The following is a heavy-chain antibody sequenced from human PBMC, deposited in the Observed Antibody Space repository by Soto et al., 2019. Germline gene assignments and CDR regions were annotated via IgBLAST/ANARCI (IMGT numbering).Heavy chain of an antibody. CDR1: GYTFTIYG. CDR3: ARVMVRGVPYYYYYGMDV. V-gene: IGHV1-18*01. CDR2: ISAYNGNT. J-gene: IGHJ6*02. D-gene: IGHD3-10*01. Sequence: ASVKLSCTASGYTFTIYGISWVRQAPGQGLEWMGWISAYNGNTNYAQKLQGRVTMTTDTSTSTAYMELRSLRSDDTAVYYCARVMVRGVPYYYYYGMDVWGQGTPVTVSS.